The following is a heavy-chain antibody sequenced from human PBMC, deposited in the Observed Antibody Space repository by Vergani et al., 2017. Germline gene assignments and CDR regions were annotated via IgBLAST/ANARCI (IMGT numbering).Heavy chain of an antibody. CDR1: GGSFTSYH. Sequence: QVQLQQWGGGLLTPSETLSLTCVVNGGSFTSYHWTWIRQSPGEGLEWVGDIDHTGRPEYNPSLKSRLTMSVDKSQNQFSLTLNSVTATDTAIYFCARVNTETNGHLYYYYYMDVWGQGTAVTVS. CDR2: IDHTGRP. J-gene: IGHJ6*03. D-gene: IGHD4-11*01. V-gene: IGHV4-34*01. CDR3: ARVNTETNGHLYYYYYMDV.